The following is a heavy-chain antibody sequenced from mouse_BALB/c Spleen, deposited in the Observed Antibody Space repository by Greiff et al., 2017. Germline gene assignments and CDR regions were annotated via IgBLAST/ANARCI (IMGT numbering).Heavy chain of an antibody. V-gene: IGHV2-6-4*01. J-gene: IGHJ2*01. D-gene: IGHD2-4*01. CDR3: ARSPTMITTPYYFDD. Sequence: VQVVESGPGLVAPSQSLSITCTVSGFSLSRYSVHWVRQHPGKGLEWLGMKWGGGSTDYNSALKSRLSISKDNSKSQVFLKMNSLQTDDTAMYYCARSPTMITTPYYFDDWGQGTTLPDSS. CDR1: GFSLSRYS. CDR2: KWGGGST.